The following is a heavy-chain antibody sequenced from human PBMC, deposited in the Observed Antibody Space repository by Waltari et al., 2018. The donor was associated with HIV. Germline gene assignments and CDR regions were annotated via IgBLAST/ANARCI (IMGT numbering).Heavy chain of an antibody. CDR1: GFTFSSYA. CDR2: ISYDGSNK. D-gene: IGHD6-13*01. J-gene: IGHJ4*02. V-gene: IGHV3-30*04. Sequence: QVQLVESGGGVVQPGRSLRLSCAASGFTFSSYAMHWVRQAPGKGLEWLALISYDGSNKYYADSLKGRFTISRDNSKNTLYLQMNSRRAEDTAVYYCARVPGYSSSLYYFDYWGQGTLVTVSS. CDR3: ARVPGYSSSLYYFDY.